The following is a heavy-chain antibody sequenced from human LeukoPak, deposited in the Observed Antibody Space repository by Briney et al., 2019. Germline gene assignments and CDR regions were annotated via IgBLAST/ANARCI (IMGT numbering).Heavy chain of an antibody. CDR2: IYSGSST. V-gene: IGHV3-66*01. Sequence: GGSLRLSCAASGFTVSSNYMNWVRQAPGKGLEWVSVIYSGSSTYYADSVKGRFIISRDNSKNTLYLQMNSLRAEDTAVYYCAREVWYSSSWYQDYWGQGTLVTVSA. D-gene: IGHD6-13*01. J-gene: IGHJ4*02. CDR3: AREVWYSSSWYQDY. CDR1: GFTVSSNY.